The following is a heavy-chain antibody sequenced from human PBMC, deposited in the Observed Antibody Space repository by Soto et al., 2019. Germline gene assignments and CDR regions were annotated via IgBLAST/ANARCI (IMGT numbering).Heavy chain of an antibody. CDR2: IAHSGNT. V-gene: IGHV4-4*02. J-gene: IGHJ5*02. CDR3: AREGHATIEAVLSWFDP. D-gene: IGHD6-13*01. CDR1: GGSINSGNW. Sequence: QVQLQESGPGLVKPSGTLSLTCAVSGGSINSGNWWTWDRQPPGEGLGGVGNIAHSGNTTSNPARTRRPSLSVDTSNMKYTQRLSSVTDADTAIYYCAREGHATIEAVLSWFDPWGQGTLVTVSS.